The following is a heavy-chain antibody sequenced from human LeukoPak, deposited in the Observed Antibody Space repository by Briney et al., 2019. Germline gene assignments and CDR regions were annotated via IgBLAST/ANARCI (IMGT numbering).Heavy chain of an antibody. CDR3: AKRGVVIRGLLVIGYHQEAYYYDF. J-gene: IGHJ4*02. D-gene: IGHD3-10*01. Sequence: GGSLRLSCVVSGISLSNYAMTWVRQAPGKGLEWVSYISKKGGSTTYADSVKGRFTISRDTSLNTLYLQMNNLRAEDTAVYFCAKRGVVIRGLLVIGYHQEAYYYDFWGQGVLVTVSS. V-gene: IGHV3-23*01. CDR2: ISKKGGST. CDR1: GISLSNYA.